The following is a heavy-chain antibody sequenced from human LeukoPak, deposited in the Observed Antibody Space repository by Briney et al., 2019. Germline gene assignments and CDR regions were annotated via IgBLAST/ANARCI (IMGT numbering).Heavy chain of an antibody. CDR3: ARDQYYYDSSGYLTFDY. CDR1: GDSISSGGYS. D-gene: IGHD3-22*01. V-gene: IGHV4-30-4*07. CDR2: IHDSGST. Sequence: KSSETLSLTCVVSGDSISSGGYSWSWIRQTPGKGLEWIAYIHDSGSTYNNPSLKSRLSISIDTSKNQFSLKLNSVSAADTAVYYCARDQYYYDSSGYLTFDYWGQGTLVTVSS. J-gene: IGHJ4*02.